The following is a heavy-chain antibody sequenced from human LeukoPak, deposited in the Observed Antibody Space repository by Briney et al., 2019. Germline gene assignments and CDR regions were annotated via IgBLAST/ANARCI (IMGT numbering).Heavy chain of an antibody. V-gene: IGHV3-11*05. CDR1: GFTFSDYY. CDR2: ISSSSSYT. D-gene: IGHD3-22*01. CDR3: ARGRYDSSGYNAFDI. Sequence: TGGSLRLSCAASGFTFSDYYMSWIRQAPGKGLEWVSYISSSSSYTNYADSVKGRFTISRDNAKNSLYLQMNSLRAEDTAVYYCARGRYDSSGYNAFDIWDQGTMVTVSS. J-gene: IGHJ3*02.